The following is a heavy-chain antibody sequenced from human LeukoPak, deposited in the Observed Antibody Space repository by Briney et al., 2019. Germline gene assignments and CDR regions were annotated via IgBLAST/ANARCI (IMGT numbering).Heavy chain of an antibody. Sequence: GASVKVSCKASGYTLTSYGISWVRQAPGQGLEWMGWISAYNGNTRYAQKLQGRVTMTTDSSTSTAYMELRSLRSDDTAVYYCATRTTVVTLGDAFDIWGQGTMVTVSS. D-gene: IGHD4-23*01. V-gene: IGHV1-18*01. CDR2: ISAYNGNT. J-gene: IGHJ3*02. CDR1: GYTLTSYG. CDR3: ATRTTVVTLGDAFDI.